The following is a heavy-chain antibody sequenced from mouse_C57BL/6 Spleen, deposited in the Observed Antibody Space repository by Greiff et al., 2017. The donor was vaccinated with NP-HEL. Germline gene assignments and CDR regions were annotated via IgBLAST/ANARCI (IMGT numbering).Heavy chain of an antibody. V-gene: IGHV1-81*01. D-gene: IGHD2-2*01. Sequence: QVQLQQSGAELARPGASVKLSCKASGYTFTSYGISWVKQRTGQGLEWIGEIYPRSGNTYYNEKFKGKATLTADKSSSTAYMELRSLTSEDSAVYFCARDGYGYDGGNYFDYWGQGTTLTVSS. J-gene: IGHJ2*01. CDR1: GYTFTSYG. CDR3: ARDGYGYDGGNYFDY. CDR2: IYPRSGNT.